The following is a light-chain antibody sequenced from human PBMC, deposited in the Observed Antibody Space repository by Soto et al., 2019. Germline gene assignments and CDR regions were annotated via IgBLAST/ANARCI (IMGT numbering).Light chain of an antibody. CDR3: QQYNNWPRT. V-gene: IGKV3-15*01. J-gene: IGKJ2*01. CDR2: GAS. Sequence: EIVMTQSPATLSVSLGERATVSCRASQSVSSNLAWYQQKPGQAPRLLIYGASTRATGIPARFSGSGSGTEFTLTIGSLQSEDFAVYYCQQYNNWPRTFGQGTKLEIK. CDR1: QSVSSN.